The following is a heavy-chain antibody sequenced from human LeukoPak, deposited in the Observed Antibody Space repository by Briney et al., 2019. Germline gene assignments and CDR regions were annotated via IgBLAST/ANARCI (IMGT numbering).Heavy chain of an antibody. V-gene: IGHV4-34*01. Sequence: SETLSLTCAVYGGSFSGYCWSWIRQPPGKGLEWIGEINHSGSTNYNPSLKSRVTISVDTSKNQFSLKLSSVTAADTAVYYCARGQTYHYYYMDVWGKGTTVTVSS. CDR2: INHSGST. CDR1: GGSFSGYC. J-gene: IGHJ6*03. CDR3: ARGQTYHYYYMDV.